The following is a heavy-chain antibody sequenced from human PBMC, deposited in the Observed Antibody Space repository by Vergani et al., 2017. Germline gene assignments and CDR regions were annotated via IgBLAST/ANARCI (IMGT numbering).Heavy chain of an antibody. D-gene: IGHD3-10*01. CDR3: ARDWSRDIYGSGTWVDY. CDR2: VYYTGST. V-gene: IGHV4-59*01. J-gene: IGHJ4*02. CDR1: GAAIKDFY. Sequence: QVQLQESGPGLVKPSETLSLTCTVSGAAIKDFYWSWFRQPPGKGLEWIGYVYYTGSTTYNPSLKSRVTISVDTSNNQFSLRMTSLTAADTAVYYCARDWSRDIYGSGTWVDYWGQGTLVTVSS.